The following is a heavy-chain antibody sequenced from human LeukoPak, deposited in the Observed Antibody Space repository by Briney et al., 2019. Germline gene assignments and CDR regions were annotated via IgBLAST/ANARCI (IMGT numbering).Heavy chain of an antibody. CDR3: ATFVGVVPGGLLL. Sequence: KPGGSLRLSCAASGFTFSDYYMSWIRQAPGKGLEWVSYISNGGSTLYYADSVKGRFTISRANAKNSLYLQMNSLRAEDTAVYYCATFVGVVPGGLLLWGKGTTVIVSS. CDR2: ISNGGSTL. D-gene: IGHD2-8*02. CDR1: GFTFSDYY. V-gene: IGHV3-11*04. J-gene: IGHJ6*04.